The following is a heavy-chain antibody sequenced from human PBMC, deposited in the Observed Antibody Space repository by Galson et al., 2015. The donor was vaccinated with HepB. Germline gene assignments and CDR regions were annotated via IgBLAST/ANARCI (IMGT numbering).Heavy chain of an antibody. CDR3: ARDLGSYGDYDGEDY. CDR1: GFTFSSYS. D-gene: IGHD4-17*01. Sequence: SLRLSCAASGFTFSSYSMNWVRQAPGKGLEWVSSISSSSSYIYYADSVKGRFTISRDNAKNSLYLQMNSLRAEDTAVYYCARDLGSYGDYDGEDYWGQGTLVTVSS. CDR2: ISSSSSYI. J-gene: IGHJ4*02. V-gene: IGHV3-21*01.